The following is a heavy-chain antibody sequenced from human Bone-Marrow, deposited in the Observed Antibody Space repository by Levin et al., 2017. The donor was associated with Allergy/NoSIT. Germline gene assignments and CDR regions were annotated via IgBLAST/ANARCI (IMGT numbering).Heavy chain of an antibody. D-gene: IGHD4-17*01. Sequence: PGGSLRLSCAASGFTFSDYYMTWLRQTPGKGLEWISYISTTTLYTNYAASVKGRFTISRDNAKNSLYLQMDSLRAEDTAFYFCARQNHDYGDYVGLDIWGHGTLVTVSS. CDR1: GFTFSDYY. V-gene: IGHV3-11*03. CDR3: ARQNHDYGDYVGLDI. J-gene: IGHJ3*02. CDR2: ISTTTLYT.